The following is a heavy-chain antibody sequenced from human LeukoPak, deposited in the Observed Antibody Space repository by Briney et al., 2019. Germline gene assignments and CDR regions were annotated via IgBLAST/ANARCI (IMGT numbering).Heavy chain of an antibody. CDR1: GFTFSDYY. V-gene: IGHV3-11*04. D-gene: IGHD3-10*01. J-gene: IGHJ6*02. CDR2: ISSSGSTI. CDR3: AREEGYYGSGSYYKGYYGMDV. Sequence: GGSLRLSCAASGFTFSDYYMSWIRQAPGKGLEWVSYISSSGSTIYYADSVKGRFTISRDNAKNSLYLQMNSLRAEDTAVYYCAREEGYYGSGSYYKGYYGMDVWGQETTVTVSS.